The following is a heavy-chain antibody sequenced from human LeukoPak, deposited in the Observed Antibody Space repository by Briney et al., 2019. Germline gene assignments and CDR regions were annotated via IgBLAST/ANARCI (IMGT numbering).Heavy chain of an antibody. J-gene: IGHJ4*02. CDR1: GFTFSSYA. D-gene: IGHD1-26*01. CDR2: ISYDGSNK. V-gene: IGHV3-30-3*01. CDR3: ARDRSGYVDY. Sequence: PGGSLRLSCAASGFTFSSYAMHWVRQAPGKGLEWVAVISYDGSNKYYADSVKGRFTISRDNSKNTLYLQMNSLRAEDTAVYYCARDRSGYVDYWGQGTLVTVSS.